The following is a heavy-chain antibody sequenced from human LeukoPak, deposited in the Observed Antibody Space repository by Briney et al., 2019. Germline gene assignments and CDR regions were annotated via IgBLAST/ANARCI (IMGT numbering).Heavy chain of an antibody. CDR3: ARVAYDVWIGYARSWAYMDI. Sequence: GGSLRLSCAASGFTFVNYSRSWVRQAPGKGLEWLAYISGTGTNIHYSDSVKGRFTISRYTAKKSMFLQMNNLRVDDTAHYYCARVAYDVWIGYARSWAYMDIWGNGTTVIVSS. J-gene: IGHJ6*03. V-gene: IGHV3-48*04. CDR2: ISGTGTNI. D-gene: IGHD3-3*01. CDR1: GFTFVNYS.